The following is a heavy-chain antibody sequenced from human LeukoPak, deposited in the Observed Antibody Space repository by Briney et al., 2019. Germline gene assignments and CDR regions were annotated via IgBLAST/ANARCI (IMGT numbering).Heavy chain of an antibody. Sequence: SETLSLTCTVSGYSISSGYYWGWIRQPPGRGLEWIGSIYHSGSTYYNPSLKSRVTISVDTSKNQFSLKLSSVTAADTAVYYCARDRTYYYGSGSYYSRVGAFDIWGQGTMVTVSS. V-gene: IGHV4-38-2*02. CDR2: IYHSGST. CDR1: GYSISSGYY. J-gene: IGHJ3*02. D-gene: IGHD3-10*01. CDR3: ARDRTYYYGSGSYYSRVGAFDI.